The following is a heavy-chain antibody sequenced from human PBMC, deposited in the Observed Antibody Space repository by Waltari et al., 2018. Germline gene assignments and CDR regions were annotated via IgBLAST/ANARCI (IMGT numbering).Heavy chain of an antibody. Sequence: QVQLVEYGGGVVQPGRSLKLSCAASGFTFSSYAMHWVRQATGKGLEWVAVISYDGSNKYEADSVKGRFTISRDNSKNTLYLQMNSLRAEDTAVYYCARSKGIGVGDYYFDYWGQGTLVTVSS. D-gene: IGHD3-10*01. CDR2: ISYDGSNK. CDR1: GFTFSSYA. CDR3: ARSKGIGVGDYYFDY. V-gene: IGHV3-30-3*01. J-gene: IGHJ4*02.